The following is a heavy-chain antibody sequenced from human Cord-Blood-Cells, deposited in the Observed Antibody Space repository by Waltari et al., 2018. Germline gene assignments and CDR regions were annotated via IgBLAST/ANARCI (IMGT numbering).Heavy chain of an antibody. CDR2: IIPIFGTA. D-gene: IGHD1-7*01. Sequence: QGLEWMGRIIPIFGTATYAQKVQGRVTITADESTSTAYMQLSSLGAEDSALYYCATRITGTTRVDYWGQGTLVTVSS. CDR3: ATRITGTTRVDY. V-gene: IGHV1-69*15. J-gene: IGHJ4*02.